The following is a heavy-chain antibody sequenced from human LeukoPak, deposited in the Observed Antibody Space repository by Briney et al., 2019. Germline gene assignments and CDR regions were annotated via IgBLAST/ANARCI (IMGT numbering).Heavy chain of an antibody. V-gene: IGHV3-9*01. CDR1: GFTFDDYA. CDR2: ISWNSNDI. Sequence: GGSLRLSCAASGFTFDDYAMHWVRQAPGKGLEWVSAISWNSNDIGYADSVKGRFTISRDNAKNSLHLQMNSLRVEDTALYYCAKDRSSSWYAFDIWGQGTMVTVSS. J-gene: IGHJ3*02. D-gene: IGHD6-13*01. CDR3: AKDRSSSWYAFDI.